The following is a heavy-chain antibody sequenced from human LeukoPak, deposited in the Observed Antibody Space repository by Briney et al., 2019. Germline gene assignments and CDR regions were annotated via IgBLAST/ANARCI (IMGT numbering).Heavy chain of an antibody. Sequence: ASVKVSCKTSGYTFTSYYMHWVRQAPGQGLEWMGLINSSGGSTTYAQKFQGRVTMTRDTSTSTVYMELSSLRSEDTAVYYCARSWWGTDRLLYENWFNPWGQGTLVTVSS. CDR3: ARSWWGTDRLLYENWFNP. V-gene: IGHV1-46*01. D-gene: IGHD3/OR15-3a*01. J-gene: IGHJ5*02. CDR1: GYTFTSYY. CDR2: INSSGGST.